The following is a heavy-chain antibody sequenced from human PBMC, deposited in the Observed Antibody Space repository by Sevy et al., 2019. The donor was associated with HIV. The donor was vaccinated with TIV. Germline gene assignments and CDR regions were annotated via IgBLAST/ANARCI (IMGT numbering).Heavy chain of an antibody. CDR2: IMQDGSEK. J-gene: IGHJ3*02. CDR3: ARDKSGSYSYPNAFDI. Sequence: GGSLRLSCAASGFTFSSYWMTWVRQAPGKGLEWVANIMQDGSEKYYVDSVKGRFTISRDNAKNSLFLQMNSLRAGDTAVYYCARDKSGSYSYPNAFDIWGQGTMVTVSS. D-gene: IGHD1-26*01. V-gene: IGHV3-7*03. CDR1: GFTFSSYW.